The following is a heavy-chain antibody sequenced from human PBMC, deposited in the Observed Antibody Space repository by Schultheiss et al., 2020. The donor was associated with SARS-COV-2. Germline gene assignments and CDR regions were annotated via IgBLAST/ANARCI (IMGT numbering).Heavy chain of an antibody. CDR2: IYYSGST. CDR3: ARETGYSSSCYGY. Sequence: SETLSLTCTVSGGSISSSSYYWGWIRQPPGKGLEWIGYIYYSGSTNYNPSLKSRVTISVDTSKNQFSLKLSSVTAADTAVYYCARETGYSSSCYGYWGQGTLVTVSS. D-gene: IGHD6-13*01. V-gene: IGHV4-61*05. CDR1: GGSISSSSYY. J-gene: IGHJ4*02.